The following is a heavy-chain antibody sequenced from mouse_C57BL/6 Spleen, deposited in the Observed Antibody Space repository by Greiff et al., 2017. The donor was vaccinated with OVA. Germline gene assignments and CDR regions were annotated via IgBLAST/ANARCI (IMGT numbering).Heavy chain of an antibody. CDR1: GYTFTGYW. CDR2: ILPGSGST. Sequence: VKVVESGAELMKPGASVKLSCKATGYTFTGYWIEWVKQRPGHGLEWIGEILPGSGSTNYNEKFKGKATFTADTSSNTAYMQLSSLTTEDSAIYYCARGVYYYGRLGAMDYWGQGTSVTVSS. CDR3: ARGVYYYGRLGAMDY. J-gene: IGHJ4*01. D-gene: IGHD1-1*01. V-gene: IGHV1-9*01.